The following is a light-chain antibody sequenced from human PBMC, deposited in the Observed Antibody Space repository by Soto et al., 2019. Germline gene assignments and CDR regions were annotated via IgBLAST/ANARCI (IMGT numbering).Light chain of an antibody. Sequence: QSVLTQPASVSGSPGQSITISCTGTSSDVGGYNYVSWYQQHPGKAPKLMIYEVSNRPSGVSNRFSGSKSGNTASLTISGLQAEDEADYYCSSYTTNSTRYVFGTGTKLTVL. CDR3: SSYTTNSTRYV. V-gene: IGLV2-14*01. CDR2: EVS. J-gene: IGLJ1*01. CDR1: SSDVGGYNY.